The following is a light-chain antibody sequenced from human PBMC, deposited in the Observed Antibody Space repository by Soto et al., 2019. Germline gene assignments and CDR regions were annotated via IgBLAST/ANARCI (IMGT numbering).Light chain of an antibody. CDR2: GAS. Sequence: EIVLTQSPGTLSLSPGERATLSCRASQSVSSSYLAWYQQKPGQAPRLLIYGASSRATGIPDRFSGSGSGKDFSLTISRLESEEFAVYYCQQYGSSLLTCRGGTKGEIK. V-gene: IGKV3-20*01. CDR3: QQYGSSLLT. CDR1: QSVSSSY. J-gene: IGKJ4*01.